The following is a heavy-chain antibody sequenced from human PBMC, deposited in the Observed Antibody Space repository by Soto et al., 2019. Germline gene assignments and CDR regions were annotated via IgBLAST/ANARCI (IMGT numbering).Heavy chain of an antibody. D-gene: IGHD3-16*01. CDR2: TRNKANSYTT. Sequence: EVQLVESGGGLVQPGGSLRLSCAASGFTFSDHYMDWVRQAPGKGLEWVGRTRNKANSYTTEYAASVKGRFTISRDDSKNSLYLQMNSLKTEDTAVYYCARVGGDGMDVWGQGTTVTVSS. CDR1: GFTFSDHY. CDR3: ARVGGDGMDV. J-gene: IGHJ6*02. V-gene: IGHV3-72*01.